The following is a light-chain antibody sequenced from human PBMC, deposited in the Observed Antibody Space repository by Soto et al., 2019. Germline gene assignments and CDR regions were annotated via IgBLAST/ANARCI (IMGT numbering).Light chain of an antibody. CDR2: DVT. CDR3: TSYTTSSPYVV. V-gene: IGLV2-14*03. CDR1: SSDVGGYNY. Sequence: QAVVTQPASVSGSPGQSITISCTGTSSDVGGYNYVSWYQHHPGKAPKLMIYDVTNRPSGVSNRFSGSKSGNTASLTISGLQAEDEADYYCTSYTTSSPYVVFGGGTKLTVL. J-gene: IGLJ2*01.